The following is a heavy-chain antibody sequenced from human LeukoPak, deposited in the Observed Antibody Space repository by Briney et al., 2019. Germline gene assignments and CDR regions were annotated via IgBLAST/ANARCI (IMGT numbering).Heavy chain of an antibody. J-gene: IGHJ5*02. Sequence: SETLSLTCTVSGGSISSYYWSWIRQPPGEGLEWIGYIYYSGSTNYNPSLKSRVTISVDTSKNQFSLKLSSVTAADTAVYYCARGENPGIAAAGKEVWFDPWGQGTLVTVSS. CDR3: ARGENPGIAAAGKEVWFDP. D-gene: IGHD6-13*01. CDR1: GGSISSYY. CDR2: IYYSGST. V-gene: IGHV4-59*12.